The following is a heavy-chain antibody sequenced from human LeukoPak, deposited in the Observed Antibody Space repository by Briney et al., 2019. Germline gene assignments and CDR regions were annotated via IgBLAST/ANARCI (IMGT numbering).Heavy chain of an antibody. D-gene: IGHD5-12*01. CDR2: INHSGST. CDR3: ARLSGYGYFDY. J-gene: IGHJ4*02. Sequence: SETLSLTCTVSGGSISYSNSYWGWIRQPPGKGLEWIGEINHSGSTNYNPSLKSRVTISVNTSKNQFSLKLSSVTAADTAVYYCARLSGYGYFDYWGQGTLVTVSS. CDR1: GGSISYSNSY. V-gene: IGHV4-39*07.